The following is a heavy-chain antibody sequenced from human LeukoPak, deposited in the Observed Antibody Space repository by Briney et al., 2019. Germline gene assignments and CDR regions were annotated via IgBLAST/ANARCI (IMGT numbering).Heavy chain of an antibody. CDR3: AKDRVQSSAFDI. CDR1: GFTFSSYA. CDR2: ISYDGSNK. V-gene: IGHV3-30*01. D-gene: IGHD1-1*01. Sequence: GGSLRLSCAASGFTFSSYAMHWVRQAPGKGLEWVAVISYDGSNKYYADSVKGRFTISRDNSKNTLSLQMNSLRAEDTAVYYCAKDRVQSSAFDIWGQGTMVTVSS. J-gene: IGHJ3*02.